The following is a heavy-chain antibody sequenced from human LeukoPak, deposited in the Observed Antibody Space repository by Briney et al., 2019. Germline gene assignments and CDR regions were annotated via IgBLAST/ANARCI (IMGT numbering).Heavy chain of an antibody. D-gene: IGHD3-10*01. V-gene: IGHV4-30-2*01. CDR3: ARGAHYYGSGSYYESFAFDM. Sequence: SQTLSLTCTVSGGSISSGGYYWSWIRQPPGKGLEWIGDISHTGSTYYNPSLKSRVTISVDRSKNQFSLKLSSVTAADTAVYYCARGAHYYGSGSYYESFAFDMWGQGTMVTVSS. CDR1: GGSISSGGYY. CDR2: ISHTGST. J-gene: IGHJ3*02.